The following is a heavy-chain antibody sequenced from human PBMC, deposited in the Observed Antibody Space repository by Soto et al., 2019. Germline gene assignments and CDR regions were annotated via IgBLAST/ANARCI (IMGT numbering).Heavy chain of an antibody. CDR3: AHAGDYDLLTFDH. Sequence: QITLKESGPTLVRPAQPLTLTCDFSGFSLSTYHMGVAWIRQPHGKALDWLALIYWDDYKRYSPSLQDRLAISKDTSSNQVVLTITNIDPGDSATYFCAHAGDYDLLTFDHWGPGTLVTVSS. CDR2: IYWDDYK. V-gene: IGHV2-5*02. CDR1: GFSLSTYHMG. D-gene: IGHD4-17*01. J-gene: IGHJ4*02.